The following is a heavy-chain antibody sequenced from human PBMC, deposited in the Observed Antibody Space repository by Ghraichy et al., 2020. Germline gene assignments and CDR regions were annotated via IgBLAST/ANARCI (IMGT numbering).Heavy chain of an antibody. J-gene: IGHJ4*02. Sequence: SETLSLTCTVSGGSISSYYWSWIRQLPGKGLEWIGYIYYSGSTNYNPSLKSRVTISVDTSKNQFSLKLSSVTAADTAVYYCASPPTMVRGVIRDYWGQGNLVTVSS. V-gene: IGHV4-59*08. CDR2: IYYSGST. CDR1: GGSISSYY. D-gene: IGHD3-10*01. CDR3: ASPPTMVRGVIRDY.